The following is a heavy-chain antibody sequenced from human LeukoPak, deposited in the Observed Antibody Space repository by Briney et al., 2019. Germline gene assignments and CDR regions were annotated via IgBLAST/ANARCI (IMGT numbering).Heavy chain of an antibody. CDR1: GGTFSSYT. CDR2: IIPILGIA. J-gene: IGHJ5*02. V-gene: IGHV1-69*04. CDR3: ARDLNYGGNWFDP. Sequence: SVKVSCKASGGTFSSYTISWVRQAPGQGLGWMGRIIPILGIANYAQKFQGRVTITADKSTSTAYMELSSLRSGDTAVYYCARDLNYGGNWFDPWGQGTLVTVSS. D-gene: IGHD1-7*01.